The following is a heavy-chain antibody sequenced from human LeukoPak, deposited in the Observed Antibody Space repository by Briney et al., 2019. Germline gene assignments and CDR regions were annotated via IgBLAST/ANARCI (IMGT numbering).Heavy chain of an antibody. J-gene: IGHJ6*03. Sequence: EASVKVSCKASGYTFTSYGISWVRQAPGQGLKWMGWISAYNGNTNYAQKLQGRVTMTTDTSTSTAYMELRSLRSDDTAVYYCARVIAGSTSGWYYYYYMDVWGKGTTVTVSS. CDR3: ARVIAGSTSGWYYYYYMDV. V-gene: IGHV1-18*01. CDR1: GYTFTSYG. D-gene: IGHD2-2*01. CDR2: ISAYNGNT.